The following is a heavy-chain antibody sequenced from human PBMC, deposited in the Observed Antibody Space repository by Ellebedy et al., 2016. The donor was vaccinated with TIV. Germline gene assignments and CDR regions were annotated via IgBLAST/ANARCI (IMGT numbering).Heavy chain of an antibody. D-gene: IGHD5-18*01. V-gene: IGHV1-18*04. J-gene: IGHJ4*02. Sequence: ASVKVSXXASGYTFTSYGISWVRQAPGQGLEWMGWISAYNGNTNYAQNLQGRVTMTTDTSTSTAYMELRSLRSDDTAVYYCAIRETAMVSRIDYWGQGTLVTVSS. CDR1: GYTFTSYG. CDR3: AIRETAMVSRIDY. CDR2: ISAYNGNT.